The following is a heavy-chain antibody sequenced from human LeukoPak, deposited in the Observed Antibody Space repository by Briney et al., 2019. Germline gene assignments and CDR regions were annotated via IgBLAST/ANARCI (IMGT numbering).Heavy chain of an antibody. J-gene: IGHJ4*02. Sequence: GGSLRLSCAASGFTFSSYAMSWVRQAPGKGLEWVSAISGSGGSTYYADSAKGRFTISRDNSKNTLYLQMNSLRAEDTAVYYCAKDQYYDSSGPFDFWGQGTLVTVSS. CDR2: ISGSGGST. D-gene: IGHD3-22*01. CDR3: AKDQYYDSSGPFDF. V-gene: IGHV3-23*01. CDR1: GFTFSSYA.